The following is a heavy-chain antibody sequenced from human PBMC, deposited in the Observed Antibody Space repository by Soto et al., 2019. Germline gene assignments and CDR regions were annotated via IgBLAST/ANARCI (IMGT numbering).Heavy chain of an antibody. J-gene: IGHJ6*02. Sequence: QVQLVQSGAEVKKPGSSVKVSCKASGGTFSSYAISWVRQAPGQGLEWMGGIIPIFGTANYAQKFQGRVTSTADASTSTAYMELSSLRSQDTAAYYCAMVIPGTVSYYYGMDVRGQGGTVTVSS. CDR1: GGTFSSYA. D-gene: IGHD1-20*01. CDR2: IIPIFGTA. V-gene: IGHV1-69*12. CDR3: AMVIPGTVSYYYGMDV.